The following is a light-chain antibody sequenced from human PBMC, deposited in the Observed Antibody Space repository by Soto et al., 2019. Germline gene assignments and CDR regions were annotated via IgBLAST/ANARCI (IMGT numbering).Light chain of an antibody. J-gene: IGKJ4*01. V-gene: IGKV3-11*01. CDR2: DAS. CDR1: QSVSSY. CDR3: QHRSNWPL. Sequence: EIVLTQSPATLSLSPRERATLSCRASQSVSSYLAWYQQKPGQAPRLLIYDASNRATGIPARFSGSVSGTDFPLTISSLEPEDLAVYYRQHRSNWPLFGGGTKVEIK.